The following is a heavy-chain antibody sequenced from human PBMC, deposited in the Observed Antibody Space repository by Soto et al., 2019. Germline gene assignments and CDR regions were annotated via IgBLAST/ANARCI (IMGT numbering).Heavy chain of an antibody. CDR1: GGTFSNDI. V-gene: IGHV1-69*04. D-gene: IGHD5-12*01. CDR2: IIPLLDIA. J-gene: IGHJ4*02. CDR3: ARDSPIGSTYSGYDGIDY. Sequence: GASVKVSCKASGGTFSNDIITWVRQAPGQGLEWMGRIIPLLDIANYAQKFQGRVTITADKSTSTAYMELNSLRSEDTAVFYCARDSPIGSTYSGYDGIDYWGQGTLVTVSS.